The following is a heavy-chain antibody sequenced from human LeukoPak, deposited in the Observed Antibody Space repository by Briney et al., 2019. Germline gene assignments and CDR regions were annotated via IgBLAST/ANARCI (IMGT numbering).Heavy chain of an antibody. D-gene: IGHD3-16*02. CDR3: AREYRDRH. CDR1: GFTFSSYS. CDR2: ISSSGSPI. V-gene: IGHV3-48*02. Sequence: PGGSLRLSCAASGFTFSSYSMNWVRQAPGKGLQWDSYISSSGSPIYYTESVKGRFTISRDNAKNSRYLQMNSLRDEDTAVVYCAREYRDRHWGQGTLVTVSS. J-gene: IGHJ4*02.